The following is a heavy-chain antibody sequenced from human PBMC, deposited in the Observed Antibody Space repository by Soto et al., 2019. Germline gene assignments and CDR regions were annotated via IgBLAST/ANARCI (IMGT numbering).Heavy chain of an antibody. D-gene: IGHD6-13*01. CDR1: GGSISSGGYY. CDR3: ARDTSVGPRFGSSWPYGMDV. V-gene: IGHV4-31*03. CDR2: MYYSGST. J-gene: IGHJ6*02. Sequence: QVQLQESGPGLVKPSQTLSLTCTVSGGSISSGGYYWSWIRQHPGKGLEWIGYMYYSGSTYYNPSLKRRVTISVDTSKNQFSLKLSSVTAADTAVYYCARDTSVGPRFGSSWPYGMDVCGQGTTVTVSS.